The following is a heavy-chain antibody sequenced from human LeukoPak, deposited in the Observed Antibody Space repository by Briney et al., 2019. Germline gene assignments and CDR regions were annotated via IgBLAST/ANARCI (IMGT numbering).Heavy chain of an antibody. CDR1: GFTFSNYA. J-gene: IGHJ4*02. V-gene: IGHV3-23*01. Sequence: GGSLRLSCAASGFTFSNYAMTWVRQAPGKGLEWVSTISGSGGSTYYADSVKGRFTISRDNSRNTLYLQMNSLRAEDTAVYYCAKKGGYCNGDSCYSPFDHWGQGTLVTVSS. CDR2: ISGSGGST. CDR3: AKKGGYCNGDSCYSPFDH. D-gene: IGHD2-15*01.